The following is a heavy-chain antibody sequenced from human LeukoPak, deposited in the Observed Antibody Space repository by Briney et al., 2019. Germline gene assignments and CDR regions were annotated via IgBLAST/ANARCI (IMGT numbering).Heavy chain of an antibody. Sequence: GGSLRLSCAASGFTFSSYAMSWARQAPGKGLEWVALISYDGSNKYYADSVKGRFTISRDNSKNTLYLQMNSLRAEDTALYYCAKDRGSCSSTSCYYFDYWGQGTLVTVSS. J-gene: IGHJ4*02. D-gene: IGHD2-2*01. CDR3: AKDRGSCSSTSCYYFDY. CDR2: ISYDGSNK. V-gene: IGHV3-30*18. CDR1: GFTFSSYA.